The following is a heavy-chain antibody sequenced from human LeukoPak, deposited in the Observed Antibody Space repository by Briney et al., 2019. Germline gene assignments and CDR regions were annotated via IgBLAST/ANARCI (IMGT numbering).Heavy chain of an antibody. Sequence: GGSLRLSCAASGFTFSSYGMHWVRQAPGKGLEWVAFIRYDGSNKYYADSVKGRFTISRDNAKNSLYLQMNSLRAEDTAVYYCARGVYCSGGSCYWNDGFDIWGQGTMVTVSS. V-gene: IGHV3-30*02. J-gene: IGHJ3*02. CDR2: IRYDGSNK. D-gene: IGHD2-15*01. CDR3: ARGVYCSGGSCYWNDGFDI. CDR1: GFTFSSYG.